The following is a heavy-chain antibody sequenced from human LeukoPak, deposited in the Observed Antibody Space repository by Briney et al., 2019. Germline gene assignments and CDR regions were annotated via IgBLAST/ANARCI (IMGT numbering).Heavy chain of an antibody. D-gene: IGHD3-22*01. J-gene: IGHJ3*02. CDR2: ISDDGRNK. V-gene: IGHV3-30*03. Sequence: SGGSLRLSCAASGFSFISYGMHWVRQAPGKGLEWVGVISDDGRNKKYADSVKGRFTISRDNPKDTLYLQMNSLRDEDTAVYYCARATYDSSAVDAFDIWGQGTMVTVSP. CDR3: ARATYDSSAVDAFDI. CDR1: GFSFISYG.